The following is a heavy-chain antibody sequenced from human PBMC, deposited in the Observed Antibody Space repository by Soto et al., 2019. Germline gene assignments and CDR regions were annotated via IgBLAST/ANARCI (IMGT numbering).Heavy chain of an antibody. CDR3: AMGSRDGQNYVFDH. V-gene: IGHV3-30*03. Sequence: QVQLVESGGGVVHPGMSLRLSCAASGFTFSHYGMHWVRQTPGKGLEWVAVISFDGSDSHYTESLKGRFIISRDDPKNMVYLQMNSLRVGDTAVYYCAMGSRDGQNYVFDHWGQGTLVTVSS. CDR1: GFTFSHYG. CDR2: ISFDGSDS. D-gene: IGHD3-16*01. J-gene: IGHJ4*02.